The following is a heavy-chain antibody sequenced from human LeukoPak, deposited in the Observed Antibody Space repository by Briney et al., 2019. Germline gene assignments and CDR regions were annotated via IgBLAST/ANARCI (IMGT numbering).Heavy chain of an antibody. CDR1: GGSLSGYY. CDR3: ARGPTYYYGSGSYVPY. D-gene: IGHD3-10*01. CDR2: INHSGST. V-gene: IGHV4-34*01. Sequence: SETLSLTCAVYGGSLSGYYWSWIRQPPGKGLEWIGEINHSGSTNYNPSLKSRVTISVDTSKNQFSLKLSSVTAADTAVYYCARGPTYYYGSGSYVPYRGQGTLVTVSS. J-gene: IGHJ4*02.